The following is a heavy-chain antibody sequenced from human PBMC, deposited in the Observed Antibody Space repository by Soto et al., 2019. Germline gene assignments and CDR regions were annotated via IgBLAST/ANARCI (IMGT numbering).Heavy chain of an antibody. CDR2: MNPNSGNT. CDR3: AREGYCSSTSCYTNGNYYYGMDV. V-gene: IGHV1-8*01. J-gene: IGHJ6*02. CDR1: GYTFTSYD. D-gene: IGHD2-2*02. Sequence: ASVKVSCKASGYTFTSYDINWVRQATGQGLEWMGWMNPNSGNTGYAQEFQGRVTMTRNTSISTAYMELSSLRSEDTAVYYCAREGYCSSTSCYTNGNYYYGMDVWGQGTTVTVSS.